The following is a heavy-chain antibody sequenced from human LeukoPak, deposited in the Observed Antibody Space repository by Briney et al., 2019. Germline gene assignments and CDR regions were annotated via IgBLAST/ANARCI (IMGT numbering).Heavy chain of an antibody. Sequence: SETLSLTCTVSGGSISSYYWSWIRQPPGKGLEWIGYIYYSGSTNYNPSLKSRVTISVDTSKNQFSLKLSSVTAADTAVYYCARLPCSSTSCYRRGYYFDYWGQGTLVIVSA. CDR2: IYYSGST. CDR3: ARLPCSSTSCYRRGYYFDY. V-gene: IGHV4-59*12. D-gene: IGHD2-2*02. CDR1: GGSISSYY. J-gene: IGHJ4*02.